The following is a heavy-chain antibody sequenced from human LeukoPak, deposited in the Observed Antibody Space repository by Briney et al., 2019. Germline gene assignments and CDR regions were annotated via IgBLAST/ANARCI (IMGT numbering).Heavy chain of an antibody. D-gene: IGHD3-10*01. V-gene: IGHV3-69-1*01. J-gene: IGHJ5*02. CDR3: ARRTNCPGSVPGNWFDP. Sequence: GSLRLSCAASGFSVSDHNMNWLRQSPGKGLEWVSHITKKTAIEYADSVKGRFTISRDNANNLLFLQMDSLRPEDTAVYYCARRTNCPGSVPGNWFDPRGHGTLVTVSS. CDR1: GFSVSDHN. CDR2: ITKKTAI.